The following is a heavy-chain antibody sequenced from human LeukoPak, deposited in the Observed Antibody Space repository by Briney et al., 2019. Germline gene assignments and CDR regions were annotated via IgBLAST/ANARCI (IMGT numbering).Heavy chain of an antibody. CDR1: GGSISSYY. CDR2: IYYSGST. V-gene: IGHV4-59*01. D-gene: IGHD3-10*01. J-gene: IGHJ4*02. CDR3: ASSGAGHFDY. Sequence: SETLSLTCTVSGGSISSYYWSWIRQPSGKGLEWIGYIYYSGSTNYNPSLKSRVTISVDTSKNQFSLKLSSVTAADTAVYYCASSGAGHFDYWGQGTLVTVSS.